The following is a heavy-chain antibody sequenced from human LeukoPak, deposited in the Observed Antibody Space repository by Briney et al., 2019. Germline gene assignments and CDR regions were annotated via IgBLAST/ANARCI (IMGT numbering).Heavy chain of an antibody. J-gene: IGHJ2*01. V-gene: IGHV3-66*01. CDR3: AKDRASSWWYFDL. CDR1: GFIVRSNH. Sequence: PGGSLRLSCAAFGFIVRSNHINWVRQAPGKGLEWVSITYSGDTTYYADSVKGRFIIPRDDSKNTLYLQMNSLRAEDTAVYYCAKDRASSWWYFDLWGRGTLVTVSS. D-gene: IGHD5-18*01. CDR2: TYSGDTT.